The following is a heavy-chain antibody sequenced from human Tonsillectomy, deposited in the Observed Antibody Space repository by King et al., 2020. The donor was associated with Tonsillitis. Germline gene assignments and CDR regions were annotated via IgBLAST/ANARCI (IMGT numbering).Heavy chain of an antibody. D-gene: IGHD2-2*01. V-gene: IGHV7-4-1*02. CDR3: AREFKRDCSSTSCHFLY. Sequence: VQLVQSGSELKKPGASVKVSCKASGYTFTSYAMNWVRQAPGQGLEWMGWINTNTENQTYAQGFTGRFVFSLDTSVTTAYLQISSLKAEDTAVYYCAREFKRDCSSTSCHFLYWGQGTLVTVSS. CDR1: GYTFTSYA. J-gene: IGHJ4*02. CDR2: INTNTENQ.